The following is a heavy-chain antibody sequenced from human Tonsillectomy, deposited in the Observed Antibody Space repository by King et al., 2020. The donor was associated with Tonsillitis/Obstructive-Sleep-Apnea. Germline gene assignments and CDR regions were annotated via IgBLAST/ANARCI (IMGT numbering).Heavy chain of an antibody. J-gene: IGHJ1*01. CDR3: AGEVVITTGESFQH. Sequence: VQLQQWGAGLLKPSETLSLTCAVYGGSFSGNYWSWIRQPPGKGLAWIGEINHSGSTNYNPSLKSRVSISVDTSKNQFSLKLSSVTAADTAVYYCAGEVVITTGESFQHWGQGTLVTVSS. CDR1: GGSFSGNY. D-gene: IGHD3-22*01. CDR2: INHSGST. V-gene: IGHV4-34*01.